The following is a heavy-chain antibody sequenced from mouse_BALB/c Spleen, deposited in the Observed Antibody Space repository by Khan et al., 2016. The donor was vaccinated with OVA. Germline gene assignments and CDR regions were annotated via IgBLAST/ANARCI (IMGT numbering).Heavy chain of an antibody. CDR2: IFPGTGTT. J-gene: IGHJ3*01. Sequence: VQLQESGAELVKPGASVKLSCKTSGYTFTSYWIQWVKQRPGQGLGWIGQIFPGTGTTYYNENFKGKATLTVETSSSTAYMQLSGLTSEDSAVYFCARGYFGNYEFVYWGQGTLVTVSP. CDR1: GYTFTSYW. CDR3: ARGYFGNYEFVY. D-gene: IGHD2-1*01. V-gene: IGHV1S132*01.